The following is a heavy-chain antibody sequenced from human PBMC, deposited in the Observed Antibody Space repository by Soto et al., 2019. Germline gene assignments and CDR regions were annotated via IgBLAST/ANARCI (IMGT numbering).Heavy chain of an antibody. Sequence: QLQLQESGPGLVKPSETLSLTCTASGGSISSRGYYWGWIRQPPGKGLEWIGTIYYSGSTYYNPSXKSRATISGDTSKNQFSLKLSSVTAADTAVYYCATSNWFDPWGQGTLVTVSS. CDR3: ATSNWFDP. V-gene: IGHV4-39*01. CDR2: IYYSGST. CDR1: GGSISSRGYY. J-gene: IGHJ5*02.